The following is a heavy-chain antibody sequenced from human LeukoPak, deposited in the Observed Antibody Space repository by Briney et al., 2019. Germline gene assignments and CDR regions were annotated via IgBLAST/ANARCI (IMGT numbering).Heavy chain of an antibody. CDR2: INSNRGGP. Sequence: ASVKVSCTASRYTFTGYYMHWVRQAPGHGLEWMGWINSNRGGPNNAQKFQGRVTMTRDTSISTAYMELSRLRSDDTAVYYCARGALYNWNYVLFDYWGQGTLVTVSS. CDR3: ARGALYNWNYVLFDY. J-gene: IGHJ4*02. V-gene: IGHV1-2*02. CDR1: RYTFTGYY. D-gene: IGHD1-7*01.